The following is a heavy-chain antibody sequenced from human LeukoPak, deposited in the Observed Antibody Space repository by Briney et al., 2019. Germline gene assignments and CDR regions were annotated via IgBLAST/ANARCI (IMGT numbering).Heavy chain of an antibody. D-gene: IGHD2-2*01. CDR1: GGSISSSSYY. Sequence: SETLSLTCTVSGGSISSSSYYWGWIRQPLGKGLEWIGSIYYSGSTYYNPSLKSRVTISVDTSKNQFSLKLSSVTAADTAVYYCARGDPLGYCSSTSCFGAFDIWGQGTMVTVSS. CDR2: IYYSGST. J-gene: IGHJ3*02. V-gene: IGHV4-39*07. CDR3: ARGDPLGYCSSTSCFGAFDI.